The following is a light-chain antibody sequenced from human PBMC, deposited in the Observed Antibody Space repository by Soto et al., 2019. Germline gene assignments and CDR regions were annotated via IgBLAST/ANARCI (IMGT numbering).Light chain of an antibody. V-gene: IGKV1-5*01. CDR1: QSISSW. CDR3: QQYNSYPWT. J-gene: IGKJ1*01. Sequence: DIQMTQSPSTLSASVGDRVTITCRASQSISSWLAWYQQKPGKAPKLLIYDASSVESGVPSRFSGSGSGTEFTLTIRSLQPDDFATYYCQQYNSYPWTFGQGTKVDIK. CDR2: DAS.